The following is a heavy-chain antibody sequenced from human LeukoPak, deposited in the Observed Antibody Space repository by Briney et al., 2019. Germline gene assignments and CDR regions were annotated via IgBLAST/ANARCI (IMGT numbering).Heavy chain of an antibody. V-gene: IGHV3-23*01. Sequence: GGSLRLPCAASGFTFSNHAMSWVRQAPGKGLEWVSVIGSRGGSTYYADSVKGRFTISRDNSKNTLYLQMNSLRAEDTAVYYCAKEESMVTLYYFDYWGQGTLVTVSS. CDR2: IGSRGGST. CDR3: AKEESMVTLYYFDY. CDR1: GFTFSNHA. J-gene: IGHJ4*02. D-gene: IGHD4/OR15-4a*01.